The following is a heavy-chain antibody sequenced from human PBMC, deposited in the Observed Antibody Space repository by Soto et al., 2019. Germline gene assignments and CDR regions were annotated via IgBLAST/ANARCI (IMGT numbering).Heavy chain of an antibody. CDR3: ARVRWTVAGPGHFDY. CDR1: GGSISSYY. D-gene: IGHD6-19*01. Sequence: QVQLQESGPGLVKPSETLSLTCTVSGGSISSYYWSWIRQPPGKGLEWIGYIYYSGSTNYNPSLKSRVTISVAPSKNQFSLKLSSVTAADTAVYYCARVRWTVAGPGHFDYWGQGTLVTVSS. CDR2: IYYSGST. V-gene: IGHV4-59*01. J-gene: IGHJ4*02.